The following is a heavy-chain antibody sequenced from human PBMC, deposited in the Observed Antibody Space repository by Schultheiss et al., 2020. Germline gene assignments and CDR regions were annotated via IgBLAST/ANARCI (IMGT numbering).Heavy chain of an antibody. J-gene: IGHJ6*02. D-gene: IGHD3-10*01. Sequence: TLSLTCTFSGFSLSTSGMCVSWIRQPPGKALEWLARIDWDDDKYYSTSLKTRLTISKDTSKNQVVLTMTNMDPVDTATYYCARTLITMVRGVRVYYYYGMDVWGQGTTVTVSS. CDR2: IDWDDDK. CDR3: ARTLITMVRGVRVYYYYGMDV. CDR1: GFSLSTSGMC. V-gene: IGHV2-70*11.